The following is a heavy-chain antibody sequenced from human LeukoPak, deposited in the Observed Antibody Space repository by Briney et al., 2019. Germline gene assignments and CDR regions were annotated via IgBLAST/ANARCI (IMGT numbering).Heavy chain of an antibody. V-gene: IGHV3-30*18. Sequence: GGSLRLSCAASGFTFSSYGMHWVRQAPGKGLEWVAVISYDGSNKYYADSVKGRFTISRDNSKNTLYLQMNSLRAEDTAVYYCAKAPVGGSGSYFFAYWGQGPLVTVPS. CDR2: ISYDGSNK. D-gene: IGHD3-10*01. CDR1: GFTFSSYG. J-gene: IGHJ4*02. CDR3: AKAPVGGSGSYFFAY.